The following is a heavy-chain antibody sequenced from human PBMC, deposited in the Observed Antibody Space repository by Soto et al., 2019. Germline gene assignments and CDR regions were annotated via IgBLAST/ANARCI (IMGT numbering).Heavy chain of an antibody. D-gene: IGHD3-3*01. Sequence: GGSLRLSCAAAGFTFSNAWMNWVRQAPGKGLEWVGRIKSKTDGGTTDYAAPVKGRFTISRDDSKNTLYLQMNSLKTEDTAVYYCTTLSITIFGVVLMDVWGQGTTVTVSS. CDR3: TTLSITIFGVVLMDV. CDR2: IKSKTDGGTT. CDR1: GFTFSNAW. J-gene: IGHJ6*02. V-gene: IGHV3-15*07.